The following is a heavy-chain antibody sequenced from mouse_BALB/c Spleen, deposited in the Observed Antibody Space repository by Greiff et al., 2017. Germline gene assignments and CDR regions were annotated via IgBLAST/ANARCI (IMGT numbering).Heavy chain of an antibody. D-gene: IGHD2-10*02. V-gene: IGHV1-80*01. CDR2: IYHGDGDT. CDR3: ARRGYGNYAMDY. Sequence: QVQLMESGAELVRPGSSVKISCKASGYAFSSYWMNWVKQRPGRGLEWIGQIYHGDGDTNYNGKFKGKATLTADKSSSTAYMQLSSLTSEDSAVYFCARRGYGNYAMDYWGQGTSVTVSA. J-gene: IGHJ4*01. CDR1: GYAFSSYW.